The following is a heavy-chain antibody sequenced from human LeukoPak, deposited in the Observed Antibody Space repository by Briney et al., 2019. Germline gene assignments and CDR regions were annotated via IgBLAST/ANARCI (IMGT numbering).Heavy chain of an antibody. Sequence: SETLSLTCTVSGASVSSASYWTWIRQPPGKGVEWIAHIYNGVNTNYNPSLKSRVTISVDTSKNQFSLKLSSVTAADTAVYYCARREQLDSPGFDYWGQGTLVTVSS. D-gene: IGHD6-13*01. CDR2: IYNGVNT. CDR3: ARREQLDSPGFDY. J-gene: IGHJ4*02. CDR1: GASVSSASY. V-gene: IGHV4-61*01.